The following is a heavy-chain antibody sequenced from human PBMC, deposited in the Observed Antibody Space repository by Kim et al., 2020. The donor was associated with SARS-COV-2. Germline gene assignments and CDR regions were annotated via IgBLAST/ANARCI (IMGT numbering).Heavy chain of an antibody. V-gene: IGHV1-8*01. J-gene: IGHJ2*01. D-gene: IGHD6-13*01. CDR2: MNPNSGNT. Sequence: ASVKVSCKASGYTFTSYDINWVRQATGQGLEWMGWMNPNSGNTGYAQKFQGRVTMTRNTSISTAYMELSSLRSEDTAVYYCATRRLYSSSWWYFDLWAVAPWSLSPQ. CDR3: ATRRLYSSSWWYFDL. CDR1: GYTFTSYD.